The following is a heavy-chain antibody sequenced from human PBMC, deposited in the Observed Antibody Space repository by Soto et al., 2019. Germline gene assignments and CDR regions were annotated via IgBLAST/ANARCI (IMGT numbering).Heavy chain of an antibody. CDR2: IKTDASEK. D-gene: IGHD3-10*01. J-gene: IGHJ4*01. Sequence: AGGSLRLSCAASGFTLRSYWMSWVRQAPGKGLEWLATIKTDASEKKYVDSVKGRFTVFRDNAKNSLYLQMDSLRAEDTAVYYGARDSGYGSGNSVNHYLDRWGRGTLVTVSS. V-gene: IGHV3-7*01. CDR1: GFTLRSYW. CDR3: ARDSGYGSGNSVNHYLDR.